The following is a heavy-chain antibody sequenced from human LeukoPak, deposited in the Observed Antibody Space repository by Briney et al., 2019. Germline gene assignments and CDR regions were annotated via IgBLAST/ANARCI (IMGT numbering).Heavy chain of an antibody. J-gene: IGHJ5*02. CDR2: IIPIFGTA. Sequence: SVKVSCKASGGTFNSYAISWVRQAPAQGLEWMGGIIPIFGTANYAQKVQGRVTITTDESTTTAYMELSSLRSEVTAVYYCARARSPSSGYLLRDHNWFDPWGQGTLVTVSS. CDR3: ARARSPSSGYLLRDHNWFDP. D-gene: IGHD3-22*01. V-gene: IGHV1-69*05. CDR1: GGTFNSYA.